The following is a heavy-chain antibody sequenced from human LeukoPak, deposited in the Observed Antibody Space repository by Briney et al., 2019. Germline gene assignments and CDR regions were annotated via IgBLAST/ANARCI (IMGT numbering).Heavy chain of an antibody. CDR1: GFTSTSSA. V-gene: IGHV1-58*02. D-gene: IGHD3-3*01. CDR2: IVVGSGNT. CDR3: AAAVDYDFWSGYSY. Sequence: SVKVSCKASGFTSTSSAMQWVRQARGQRLEWIGWIVVGSGNTNYAQKFQERVTITRDMSTSTAYMELSSLRSEDTAVYYCAAAVDYDFWSGYSYWGQGTLVTVSS. J-gene: IGHJ4*02.